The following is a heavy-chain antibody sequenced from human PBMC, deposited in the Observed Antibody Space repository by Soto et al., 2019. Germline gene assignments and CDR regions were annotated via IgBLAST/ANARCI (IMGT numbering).Heavy chain of an antibody. Sequence: EVQLVESGGGLVQPGGSLRLSCAASGFTFSNYWMNWVRQAPGKGLVWVSRINSDGTTTNYADSVKGRFTISRDNAKNTLYLQMSSLRAEDTAIYCGAVAPPSVRNWFDPWGQGTLVTVSS. V-gene: IGHV3-74*01. D-gene: IGHD6-6*01. J-gene: IGHJ5*02. CDR2: INSDGTTT. CDR3: AVAPPSVRNWFDP. CDR1: GFTFSNYW.